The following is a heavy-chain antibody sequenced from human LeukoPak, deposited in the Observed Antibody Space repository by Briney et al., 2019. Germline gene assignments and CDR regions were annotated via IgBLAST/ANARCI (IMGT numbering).Heavy chain of an antibody. CDR3: ARDLDWGAFDA. CDR2: ISGSGGST. J-gene: IGHJ5*02. V-gene: IGHV3-23*01. Sequence: GGSLRLSCAASGFTFSSYAMSWVRQAPGKGLEWVSGISGSGGSTYYADSVKGRFTISRDNSKNTVSLQMNSLRAEDTALYYCARDLDWGAFDAWGQGTLVTVSS. D-gene: IGHD3-9*01. CDR1: GFTFSSYA.